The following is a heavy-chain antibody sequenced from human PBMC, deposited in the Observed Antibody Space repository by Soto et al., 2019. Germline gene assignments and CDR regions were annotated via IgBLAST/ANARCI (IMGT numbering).Heavy chain of an antibody. CDR3: ASQHYYDSSGYYVVY. V-gene: IGHV4-39*01. CDR1: GCSISRNIYY. CDR2: IHYSGST. J-gene: IGHJ4*02. D-gene: IGHD3-22*01. Sequence: ETLSLTCTVSGCSISRNIYYWGWILQPPGKGLEWIGNIHYSGSTYYDSSLKSRVTISVDTSKNQFSLKLSSVTAADTAVYYCASQHYYDSSGYYVVYWGQGTLVTVS.